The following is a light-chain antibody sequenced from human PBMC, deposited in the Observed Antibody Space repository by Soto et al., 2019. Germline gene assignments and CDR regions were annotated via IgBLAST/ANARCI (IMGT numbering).Light chain of an antibody. V-gene: IGLV2-14*01. CDR2: EVS. CDR3: SSYTSSSTPSYV. Sequence: QSVLTQPASVSGSPGQSITISCTGTSSDVGGYNYVSWYQQHPGKAPKLMIYEVSNRPSGVSNRFSGSESGNTASLTISGLQAEDEADYYCSSYTSSSTPSYVFGTGTKVTVL. J-gene: IGLJ1*01. CDR1: SSDVGGYNY.